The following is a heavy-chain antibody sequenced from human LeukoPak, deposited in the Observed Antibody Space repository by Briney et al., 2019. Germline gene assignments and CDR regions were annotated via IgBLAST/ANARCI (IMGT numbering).Heavy chain of an antibody. Sequence: GGSLRLSCAASGFTFSSYSMNWVRQAPGKGLEWVSSISSSSSYIYYADSVKGRFTISRDNAKNSLYLQVNSLRAEDTAVYYCARDPVADYYDSSDVDYWGQGTLVTVSS. CDR1: GFTFSSYS. CDR2: ISSSSSYI. V-gene: IGHV3-21*01. J-gene: IGHJ4*02. D-gene: IGHD3-22*01. CDR3: ARDPVADYYDSSDVDY.